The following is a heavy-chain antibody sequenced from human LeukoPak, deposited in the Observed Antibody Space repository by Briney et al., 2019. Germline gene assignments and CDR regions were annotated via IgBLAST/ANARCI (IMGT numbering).Heavy chain of an antibody. CDR2: ISSSGSTI. CDR1: GFTFSSYW. J-gene: IGHJ6*04. V-gene: IGHV3-48*04. CDR3: AELGITMIGGV. Sequence: PGGSLRLSCAASGFTFSSYWMHWVRQAPGKGLEWVSYISSSGSTIYYADSVKGRFTISRDNAKNSLYPQMNSLRAEDTAVYYCAELGITMIGGVWGKGTTVTISS. D-gene: IGHD3-10*02.